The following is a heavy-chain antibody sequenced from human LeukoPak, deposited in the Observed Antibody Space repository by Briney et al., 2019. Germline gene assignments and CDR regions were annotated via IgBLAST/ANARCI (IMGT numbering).Heavy chain of an antibody. CDR2: IYPGDSDT. CDR3: ARPLYYYDSSGRDAFDI. J-gene: IGHJ3*02. V-gene: IGHV5-51*01. D-gene: IGHD3-22*01. CDR1: GYSFTSYW. Sequence: GESLKISCKGSGYSFTSYWIGWVRQIPGKGLEWMGIIYPGDSDTRYSPSFQGQVTISAGKSISTAYLQWSSLKASDTAMYYCARPLYYYDSSGRDAFDIWGQGTMVSVSS.